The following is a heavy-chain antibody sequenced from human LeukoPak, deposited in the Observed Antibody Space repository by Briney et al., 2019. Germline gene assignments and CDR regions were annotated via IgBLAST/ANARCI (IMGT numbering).Heavy chain of an antibody. CDR1: GYTFTDYY. CDR2: VDPEDGET. J-gene: IGHJ4*02. D-gene: IGHD2-8*01. V-gene: IGHV1-69-2*01. CDR3: ATDRMARGVFDY. Sequence: ASVKISCKVSGYTFTDYYMHGVQQAPGKGLEGMGLVDPEDGETIYAEKFQGRVTITADTSTDTAYMELSSLRSEDTAVYYCATDRMARGVFDYWGQGTLVTVSS.